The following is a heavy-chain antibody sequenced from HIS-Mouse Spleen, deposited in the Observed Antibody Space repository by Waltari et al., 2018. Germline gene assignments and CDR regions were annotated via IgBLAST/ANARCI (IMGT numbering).Heavy chain of an antibody. CDR3: ARGTECSSSPYYFDY. V-gene: IGHV1-2*02. Sequence: QVQLVQSGAEVKKPGASVKVSCKASGYTFTGYYMHWVRQAPGQGLEWMGWINPNSGGTNYAQKFQGRVTMTRDTSISTAYMELSRLRSDDTAVYYCARGTECSSSPYYFDYWGQGTLVTVSS. D-gene: IGHD6-6*01. CDR2: INPNSGGT. CDR1: GYTFTGYY. J-gene: IGHJ4*02.